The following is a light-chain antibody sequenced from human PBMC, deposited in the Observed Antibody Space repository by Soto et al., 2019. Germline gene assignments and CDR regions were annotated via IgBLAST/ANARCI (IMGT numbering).Light chain of an antibody. Sequence: QSALTQPASVSGSPGQSITISCTGTSSDVGAYNYVSWYQQQSGKAPKLIIHEVSNRPSGVSNRFSGSKSGNTASLTVSGLQAEDEADYYCSSYAGSSNVFGTGTKLTVL. CDR3: SSYAGSSNV. CDR1: SSDVGAYNY. CDR2: EVS. V-gene: IGLV2-14*01. J-gene: IGLJ1*01.